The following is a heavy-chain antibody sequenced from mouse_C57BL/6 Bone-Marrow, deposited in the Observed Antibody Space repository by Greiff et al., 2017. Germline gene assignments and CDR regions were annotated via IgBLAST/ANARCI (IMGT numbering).Heavy chain of an antibody. CDR3: TRNLLLRGWFAY. CDR1: GYTFTDYE. D-gene: IGHD1-1*01. Sequence: QVQLQQSGAELVRPGASVTLSCKASGYTFTDYEMHWVKQTPVHGLEWIGAIDPETGGTAYNQKFKGKAILTADKSSSTAYMELRSLTSEDSAVYDCTRNLLLRGWFAYWGQGTLVTVSA. J-gene: IGHJ3*01. CDR2: IDPETGGT. V-gene: IGHV1-15*01.